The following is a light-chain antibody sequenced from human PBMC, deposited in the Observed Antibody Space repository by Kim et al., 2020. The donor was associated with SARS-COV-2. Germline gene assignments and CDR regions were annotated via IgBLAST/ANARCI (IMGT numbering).Light chain of an antibody. J-gene: IGLJ3*02. CDR3: NSRDNSDNHLV. Sequence: SSELTQDPAVSVALGQTVRITCQGDSLRSYYASWYQQKPGQAPVLVIYGKNNRPSGIPDRFSASSSGNTASLTITGAQAEDEADYYCNSRDNSDNHLVFG. V-gene: IGLV3-19*01. CDR1: SLRSYY. CDR2: GKN.